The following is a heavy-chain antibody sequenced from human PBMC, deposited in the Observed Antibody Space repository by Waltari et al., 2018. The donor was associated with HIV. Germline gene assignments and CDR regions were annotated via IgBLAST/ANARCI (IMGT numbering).Heavy chain of an antibody. Sequence: QVQLEDSGGRVVQPGRSLRLTCVASGFHFLTSGMPWVRQATGRGLEWGADISYNGLKKYYDDSVKGRFTISRDNSNSTLFLQMSSLRPDDTAVYYCAKDLVTRGFFYFYGMHVWGQGTTVTVSS. D-gene: IGHD2-15*01. CDR3: AKDLVTRGFFYFYGMHV. V-gene: IGHV3-30*18. CDR1: GFHFLTSG. J-gene: IGHJ6*02. CDR2: ISYNGLKK.